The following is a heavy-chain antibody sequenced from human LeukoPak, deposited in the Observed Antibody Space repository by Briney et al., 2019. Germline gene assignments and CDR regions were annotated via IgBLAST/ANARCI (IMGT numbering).Heavy chain of an antibody. J-gene: IGHJ4*02. Sequence: GASVKVSCKASGYTFANYGISWVRQAPGQGLEWMGWISAYNGNTNYAQKFQGRVTITTDESTSTAYMELSSLRSEDTAVYYCARVFGAAEYFDYWGQGTLVTVSS. V-gene: IGHV1-18*01. CDR1: GYTFANYG. D-gene: IGHD3-3*01. CDR3: ARVFGAAEYFDY. CDR2: ISAYNGNT.